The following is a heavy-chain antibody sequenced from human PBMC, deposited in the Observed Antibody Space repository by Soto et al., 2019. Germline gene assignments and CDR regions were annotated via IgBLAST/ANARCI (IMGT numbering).Heavy chain of an antibody. CDR3: ARDREPAYYYDSSGRWFDP. D-gene: IGHD3-22*01. CDR2: INAASGNT. J-gene: IGHJ5*02. V-gene: IGHV1-3*01. Sequence: ASVKVSCKASGYTFTNYVMYWVRQAPGQSLEWVGWINAASGNTKYSQKFQDRVTLTRDTSATTVFMEMSSLGLEDTAVYFCARDREPAYYYDSSGRWFDPWGQGTLVTVSS. CDR1: GYTFTNYV.